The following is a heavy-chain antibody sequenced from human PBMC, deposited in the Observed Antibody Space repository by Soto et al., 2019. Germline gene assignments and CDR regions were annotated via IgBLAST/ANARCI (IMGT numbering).Heavy chain of an antibody. CDR2: SIPIFGTA. Sequence: PPASVKVSCKASGGTFNNYPITWVRQAPGEGLEWMGGSIPIFGTANYAQKFQGRVTISVDESTSTAYMELSSLRSEDTAVYYCARGRGYSGDDHYYYFDMDVWGQGTTVTVSS. CDR1: GGTFNNYP. D-gene: IGHD5-12*01. V-gene: IGHV1-69*13. CDR3: ARGRGYSGDDHYYYFDMDV. J-gene: IGHJ6*02.